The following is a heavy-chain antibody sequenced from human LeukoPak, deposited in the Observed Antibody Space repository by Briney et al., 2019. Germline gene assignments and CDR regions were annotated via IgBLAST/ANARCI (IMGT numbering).Heavy chain of an antibody. CDR3: AKRGIPTSAYYFDY. J-gene: IGHJ4*02. CDR1: GFTFDGYA. V-gene: IGHV3-23*01. CDR2: ISSPGSST. Sequence: PGGSLRLSCAASGFTFDGYAMTWVRQAPGKGLEWVSYISSPGSSTFYADSVKGRFTISRDNSKNTLYLQMNSLRAEDTAVYYCAKRGIPTSAYYFDYWGQGTLITVSS. D-gene: IGHD2-2*01.